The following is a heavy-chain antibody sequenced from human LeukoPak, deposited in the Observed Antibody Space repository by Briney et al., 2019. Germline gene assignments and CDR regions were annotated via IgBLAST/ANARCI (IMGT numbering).Heavy chain of an antibody. CDR1: GFTSSSYA. CDR3: AKGDWDQPLGAFDI. Sequence: PGGSLRLSCAASGFTSSSYAMSWVRQAPGKGLEWVASVSGDGANTNYADSVKGRFTISRDNSKNTLYLQMNSLRAEDTAVYYCAKGDWDQPLGAFDIWGQGTMVTVSS. J-gene: IGHJ3*02. V-gene: IGHV3-23*01. CDR2: VSGDGANT. D-gene: IGHD1-26*01.